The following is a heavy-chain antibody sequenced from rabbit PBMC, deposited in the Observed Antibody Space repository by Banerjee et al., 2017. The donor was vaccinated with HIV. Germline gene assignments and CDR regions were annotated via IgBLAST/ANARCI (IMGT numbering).Heavy chain of an antibody. CDR1: GFSFSSSDY. V-gene: IGHV1S40*01. D-gene: IGHD4-2*01. Sequence: QSLEESGGDLVKPGASLTLTCTASGFSFSSSDYMCWVRQAPGKGLEWIACIYAGSSGSTWYASWVNGRFTISRSTSLNTVTLQMTSLTAADTATYFCTRKYAGAFTTRFNLWGPGTLVTVS. CDR3: TRKYAGAFTTRFNL. J-gene: IGHJ4*01. CDR2: IYAGSSGST.